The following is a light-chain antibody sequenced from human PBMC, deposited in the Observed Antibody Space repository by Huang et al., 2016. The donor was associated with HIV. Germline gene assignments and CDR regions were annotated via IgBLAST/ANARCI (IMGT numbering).Light chain of an antibody. J-gene: IGKJ4*01. CDR2: EVS. CDR3: MQGVHPPLT. V-gene: IGKV2-29*02. Sequence: DIVMTQTPLSLSVTPGHAASISCKSSQSLLHTDGKTYLYWFVQKPGQSPQLLISEVSRRFSGVPDRFSGSGSGTAFTLIISRVQAEDVGIYFCMQGVHPPLTFGGGTKVEI. CDR1: QSLLHTDGKTY.